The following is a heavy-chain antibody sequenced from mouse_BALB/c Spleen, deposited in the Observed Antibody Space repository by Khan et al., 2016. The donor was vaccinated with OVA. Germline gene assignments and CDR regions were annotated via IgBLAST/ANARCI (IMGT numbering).Heavy chain of an antibody. V-gene: IGHV9-1*02. CDR3: ARSQLLFYAMDY. CDR1: GYTFTNYG. Sequence: QIQLVQSGPELRKPGETVKISCKASGYTFTNYGMNWVKQAPGKGLEWMGWINTYTGEPTYADDFKGRFAFSLEASASTAYLQISDLKHEDMATFFCARSQLLFYAMDYWGQGTSVTVSS. J-gene: IGHJ4*01. CDR2: INTYTGEP. D-gene: IGHD4-1*02.